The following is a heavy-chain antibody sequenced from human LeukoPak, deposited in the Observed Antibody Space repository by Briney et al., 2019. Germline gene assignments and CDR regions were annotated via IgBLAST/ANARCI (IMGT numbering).Heavy chain of an antibody. J-gene: IGHJ3*02. D-gene: IGHD5-18*01. CDR3: ARDRLPSSGYSYGYLEPFDI. CDR1: GYTFTGYY. CDR2: INPNSGGT. Sequence: GASVKVSCKASGYTFTGYYMHWVRQAPGQGLEWMGWINPNSGGTNYAQKFQVRVTMTRDTSISTAYMELSRLRSDDTAVYYCARDRLPSSGYSYGYLEPFDIWGQGTMVTVSS. V-gene: IGHV1-2*02.